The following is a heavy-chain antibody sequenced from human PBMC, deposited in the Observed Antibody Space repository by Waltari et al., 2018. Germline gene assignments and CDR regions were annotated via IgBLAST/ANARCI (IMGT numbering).Heavy chain of an antibody. Sequence: QVQLQESGPGLVRPSQTLSLTCTVAGASLRGGAYYWAWIRQPPGKGLEWIGYISYSGTTYYNPSLQSRVTIFADTSKNQFSLDLRSVTATDTAVYYCARERGSSSWYSDSWGQGTLVTVSS. V-gene: IGHV4-30-4*08. D-gene: IGHD3-16*01. CDR2: ISYSGTT. J-gene: IGHJ4*02. CDR1: GASLRGGAYY. CDR3: ARERGSSSWYSDS.